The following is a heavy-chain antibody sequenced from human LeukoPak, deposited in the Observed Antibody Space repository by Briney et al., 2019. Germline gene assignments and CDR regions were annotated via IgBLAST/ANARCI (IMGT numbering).Heavy chain of an antibody. CDR1: GFTFSSYS. J-gene: IGHJ4*02. CDR2: ISSSSSYI. V-gene: IGHV3-21*01. Sequence: GGSLRLSCAASGFTFSSYSMNWVRQAPGKGLEWVSSISSSSSYIYYADSVKGRFTISRDNAKNSLYLQMNSLRAEDTAVYYCARFRFSIKKDSDMIAGEGGFDYWGQGTLVTVSS. CDR3: ARFRFSIKKDSDMIAGEGGFDY. D-gene: IGHD3-22*01.